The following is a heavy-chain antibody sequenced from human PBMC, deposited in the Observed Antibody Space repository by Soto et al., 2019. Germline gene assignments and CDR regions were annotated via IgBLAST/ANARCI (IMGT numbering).Heavy chain of an antibody. D-gene: IGHD3-9*01. J-gene: IGHJ4*02. V-gene: IGHV3-7*03. CDR2: IKQDGSEK. CDR3: ARDFSYDILTALDY. Sequence: LRLSCAASGFTFSSYWMSWVRQAPGKGLEWVANIKQDGSEKYYVDSVKGRFTISRDNAKNSLYLQMNSLRAEDTAVYYCARDFSYDILTALDYWGQGTLVTVSS. CDR1: GFTFSSYW.